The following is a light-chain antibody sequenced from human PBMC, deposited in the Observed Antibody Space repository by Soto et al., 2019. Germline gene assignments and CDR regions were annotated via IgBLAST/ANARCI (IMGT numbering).Light chain of an antibody. V-gene: IGKV3-20*01. Sequence: ESVLTQSPGTLSLSPGEKATLSCRASQSVSSSYLAWYQQKPGQAPRPLIYGASSRATGIPARFSGSGSGTDFTVTVSRLEPEDFGVYYCQQFGSSSWTFGQGTKVESK. CDR2: GAS. CDR1: QSVSSSY. J-gene: IGKJ1*01. CDR3: QQFGSSSWT.